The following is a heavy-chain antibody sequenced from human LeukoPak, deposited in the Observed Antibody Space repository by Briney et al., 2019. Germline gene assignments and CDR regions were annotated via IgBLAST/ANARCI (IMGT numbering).Heavy chain of an antibody. CDR3: ARDSDFDSSGYYPYYYYYYNMDV. CDR1: GFSFTDYP. J-gene: IGHJ6*02. D-gene: IGHD3-22*01. CDR2: IRTTAEGAKYA. Sequence: GSLRLSCATSGFSFTDYPMNWVRQAPGKGLEWISNIRTTAEGAKYAYYADSVKGRVTISRDDGKNTLYLHMNSLRDDDTAVYYCARDSDFDSSGYYPYYYYYYNMDVWGQGTTVTVSS. V-gene: IGHV3-48*02.